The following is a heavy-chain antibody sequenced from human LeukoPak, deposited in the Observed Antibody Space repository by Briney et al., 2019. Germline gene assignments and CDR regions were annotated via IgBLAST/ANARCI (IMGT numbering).Heavy chain of an antibody. CDR2: ISSNGGTT. Sequence: PGGSLRLSCSASGFTFSSYAMHWVRQAPGKGLEYVSAISSNGGTTYYAAPVKGRFTISRDNSKNTLYLQMCSLGAEDTAVYYCVVDYDSSGPINGFDPWGEGALFTVSS. J-gene: IGHJ5*02. D-gene: IGHD3-22*01. CDR3: VVDYDSSGPINGFDP. V-gene: IGHV3-64D*06. CDR1: GFTFSSYA.